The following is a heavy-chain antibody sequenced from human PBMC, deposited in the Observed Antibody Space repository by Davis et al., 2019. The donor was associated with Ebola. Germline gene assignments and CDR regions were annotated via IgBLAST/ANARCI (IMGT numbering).Heavy chain of an antibody. CDR1: GYSISSGYY. Sequence: MPSETLSLTCTVSGYSISSGYYWGWIRQPPGKGLEWIGSIYHSGSTYYNPSLKSRVTISVDTSKNQFSLKLTSVTAADTAVYFCARGRPSTVTTDYYAMDVWGKGTTVTVSS. D-gene: IGHD4-17*01. CDR3: ARGRPSTVTTDYYAMDV. V-gene: IGHV4-38-2*02. J-gene: IGHJ6*04. CDR2: IYHSGST.